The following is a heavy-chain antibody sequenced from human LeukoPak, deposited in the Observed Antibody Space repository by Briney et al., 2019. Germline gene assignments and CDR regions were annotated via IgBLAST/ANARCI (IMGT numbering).Heavy chain of an antibody. V-gene: IGHV3-74*01. CDR3: ASGYSYGYFGY. D-gene: IGHD5-18*01. Sequence: AGGSLRLSCAASGFTFSSYWMHWVRQAPGKGLVWVSRINSDGSSTSYADSVKGRFTISRDNAKNTLYLQMTSLRAEDTAVYYCASGYSYGYFGYWGQGTLVTVSS. CDR2: INSDGSST. J-gene: IGHJ4*02. CDR1: GFTFSSYW.